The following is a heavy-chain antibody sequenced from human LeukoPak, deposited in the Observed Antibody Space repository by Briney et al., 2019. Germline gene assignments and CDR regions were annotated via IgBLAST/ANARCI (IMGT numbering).Heavy chain of an antibody. J-gene: IGHJ5*02. V-gene: IGHV1-8*02. Sequence: ASVKVSCKASGYTFTSYDINWVRQATGQGLEWMGWMNPNSGNTGYAQKFQGRVTMTRNTSISTAYMELSSLRSEDTAVYYCARGISYYDFWSGPLNNWLDPWGQGTLVTVSS. CDR2: MNPNSGNT. CDR1: GYTFTSYD. D-gene: IGHD3-3*01. CDR3: ARGISYYDFWSGPLNNWLDP.